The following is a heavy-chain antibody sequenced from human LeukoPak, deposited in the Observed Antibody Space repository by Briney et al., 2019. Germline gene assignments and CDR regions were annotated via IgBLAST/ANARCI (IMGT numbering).Heavy chain of an antibody. J-gene: IGHJ4*02. Sequence: PGGSLRLSRAASGFTFSTYAMSWVRQAPGKGLEWVSDISGSGDSTHYADSVKGRFTIFRDNSENTLYLQMNSLRVEDTAVYYCAKGPPDSSNWYKRTEGWGQGTLVTVSS. CDR3: AKGPPDSSNWYKRTEG. CDR2: ISGSGDST. CDR1: GFTFSTYA. V-gene: IGHV3-23*01. D-gene: IGHD6-13*01.